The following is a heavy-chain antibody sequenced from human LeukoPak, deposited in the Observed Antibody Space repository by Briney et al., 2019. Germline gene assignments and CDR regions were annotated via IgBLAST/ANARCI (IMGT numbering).Heavy chain of an antibody. CDR2: INPYSGGS. D-gene: IGHD3-10*01. CDR3: ESGGSTSEQNFQGRVTITRDTYTKTAYMQLSSRRSADTAVYYCARDPGWATPDGWFDS. V-gene: IGHV1-2*02. J-gene: IGHJ5*01. CDR1: GYSFTGYY. Sequence: ASVKVSCKASGYSFTGYYMHWVRQPPGQGLQWMGGINPYSGGSNSAQDFQGRGTITMDTSITTAYMDLSVLRSDDTAAAYTESGGSTSEQNFQGRVTITRDTYTKTAYMQLSSRRSADTAVYYCARDPGWATPDGWFDSWGQGTLVPVSS.